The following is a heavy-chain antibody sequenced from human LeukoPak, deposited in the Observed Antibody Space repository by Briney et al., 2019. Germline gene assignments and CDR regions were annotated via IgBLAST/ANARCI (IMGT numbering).Heavy chain of an antibody. Sequence: GGSLRLSCAASGFTFSSYGMHWVRQAPGEGLEWVAVISYDGSNKYYADSVKGRFTISRDNSKNTLYLQMNSLSAEDTAVYYCARGKKQQLYAFDIWGQGTMVTVSS. CDR1: GFTFSSYG. V-gene: IGHV3-30*03. CDR2: ISYDGSNK. J-gene: IGHJ3*02. CDR3: ARGKKQQLYAFDI. D-gene: IGHD6-13*01.